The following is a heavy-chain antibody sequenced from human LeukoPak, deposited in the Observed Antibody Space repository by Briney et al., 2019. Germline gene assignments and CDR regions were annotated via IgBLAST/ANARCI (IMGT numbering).Heavy chain of an antibody. CDR1: GGSIRSSNW. D-gene: IGHD2-15*01. CDR3: ARDPSFTDSPSRHWYFDL. CDR2: IYHSGST. V-gene: IGHV4-4*02. Sequence: SETLSLTCAVSGGSIRSSNWWSWVRQPPGKGLEWIGEIYHSGSTNYNPSLKSRVTISVDTSKNQFSLKLSSVTAADTAVYYCARDPSFTDSPSRHWYFDLWGRGTLVTVSS. J-gene: IGHJ2*01.